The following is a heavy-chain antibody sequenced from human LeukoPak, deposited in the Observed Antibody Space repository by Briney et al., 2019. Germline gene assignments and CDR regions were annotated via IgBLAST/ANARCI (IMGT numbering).Heavy chain of an antibody. CDR1: GGSISSSSYY. D-gene: IGHD5-24*01. J-gene: IGHJ4*02. CDR3: ARVDGYNFLGFDY. Sequence: SETLSLTCTVSGGSISSSSYYWGWIRQPPGKGLEWIGSIYYSGSTYYNPSLKSRVTISVDTSKNQFSLKLSSVTAADTAVYYCARVDGYNFLGFDYWGQGTLVTVSS. V-gene: IGHV4-39*07. CDR2: IYYSGST.